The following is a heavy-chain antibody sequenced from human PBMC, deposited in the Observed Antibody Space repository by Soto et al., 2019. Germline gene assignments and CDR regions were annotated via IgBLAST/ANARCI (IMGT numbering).Heavy chain of an antibody. CDR1: GGSISSGGYY. V-gene: IGHV4-31*03. J-gene: IGHJ4*02. Sequence: QVQLQESGPGLVKPSQTLSLTCTVSGGSISSGGYYWSWIRQHPGKGLEWIGYIYYSGSTYYNPSLKSRVTLSVDTSKNQFSLKLSSVTAAGTAVYYWAGIYSGSPGGTLRYWGQGTLVTVSS. CDR2: IYYSGST. CDR3: AGIYSGSPGGTLRY. D-gene: IGHD1-26*01.